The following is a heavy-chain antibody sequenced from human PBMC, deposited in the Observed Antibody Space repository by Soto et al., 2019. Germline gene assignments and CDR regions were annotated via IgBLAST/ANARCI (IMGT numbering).Heavy chain of an antibody. CDR1: GGSISSSSYF. J-gene: IGHJ4*02. CDR2: IYYSGST. CDR3: ARLQQQLVL. V-gene: IGHV4-39*01. D-gene: IGHD6-13*01. Sequence: QLQLQESGPGLVKPSETLSLTCTVSGGSISSSSYFWGWIRQPPGKGLKWFGTIYYSGSTYSNPSLKRRVTISVDTSQNQFSLELHFVTAADTAVYYCARLQQQLVLWGQGTLVTVSS.